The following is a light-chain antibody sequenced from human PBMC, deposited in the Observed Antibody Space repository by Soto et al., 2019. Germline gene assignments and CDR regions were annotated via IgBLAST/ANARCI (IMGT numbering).Light chain of an antibody. CDR3: YSYAGTYTFV. V-gene: IGLV2-11*01. J-gene: IGLJ2*01. CDR2: DVT. CDR1: SGDIGGFDS. Sequence: QSVLTQPRSVSGSPGQSVKISCTGTSGDIGGFDSVSWYQQHPDKVPRLVIYDVTKRPSGVPDRFSGSKSGNTASLTISGLQADDEADYYCYSYAGTYTFVFGGGTKITVL.